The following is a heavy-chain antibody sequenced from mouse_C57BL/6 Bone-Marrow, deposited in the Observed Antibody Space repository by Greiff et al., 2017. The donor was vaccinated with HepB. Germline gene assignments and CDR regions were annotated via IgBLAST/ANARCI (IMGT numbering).Heavy chain of an antibody. V-gene: IGHV1-63*01. CDR3: ARGGYFDV. Sequence: VQLQQSGAELVRPGASVKMSCKASGYTFTNYWIGWAKQRPGHGLEWIGDIYPGGGYTNYNEKFKGKATMTADKSSSTAYMQFSSLTSEDSAIYYWARGGYFDVWGTGTTVTVSS. CDR2: IYPGGGYT. CDR1: GYTFTNYW. J-gene: IGHJ1*03.